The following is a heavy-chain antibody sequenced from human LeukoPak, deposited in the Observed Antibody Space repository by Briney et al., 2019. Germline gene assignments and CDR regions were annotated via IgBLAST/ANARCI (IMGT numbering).Heavy chain of an antibody. J-gene: IGHJ5*02. Sequence: GGSLRLSCAASGFTFSNYWMHWVRQAPGKGLVWVSRINSDGTTTTYADSVKGRFTIFRDNAKNTLYLQMNSLRVEDTAVYYCARDPHGYWWFDPWGQGTLVTVSS. CDR1: GFTFSNYW. CDR2: INSDGTTT. V-gene: IGHV3-74*01. D-gene: IGHD5-18*01. CDR3: ARDPHGYWWFDP.